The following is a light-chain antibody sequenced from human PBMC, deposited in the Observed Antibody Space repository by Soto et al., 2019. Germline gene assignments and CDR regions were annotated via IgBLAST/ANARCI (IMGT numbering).Light chain of an antibody. CDR1: SSNIGAGYD. J-gene: IGLJ3*02. CDR3: QSYDSSLSGSV. CDR2: GNS. V-gene: IGLV1-40*01. Sequence: QSVLPQPPSVSGAPGQRVTISCTGSSSNIGAGYDVHWYQQLPGTAPKLLIYGNSNRPSGVPDRFSGSKSGTSASLAITGLQAEDEADYYCQSYDSSLSGSVFVGGTKLTVL.